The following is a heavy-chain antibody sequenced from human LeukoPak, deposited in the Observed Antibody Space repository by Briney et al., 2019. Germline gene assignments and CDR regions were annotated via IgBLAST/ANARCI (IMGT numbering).Heavy chain of an antibody. CDR3: AREGGGLATYFDY. D-gene: IGHD5-12*01. V-gene: IGHV3-21*01. CDR2: ISSSSSYI. Sequence: GGSLRLSCAASGFTFSSYSMNWVRQAPGKGLEWVSSISSSSSYIYYADSVKGRFTISRDNAKNSLYLQMNSLRAEDTAVYYCAREGGGLATYFDYWGQGTLVTVSS. J-gene: IGHJ4*02. CDR1: GFTFSSYS.